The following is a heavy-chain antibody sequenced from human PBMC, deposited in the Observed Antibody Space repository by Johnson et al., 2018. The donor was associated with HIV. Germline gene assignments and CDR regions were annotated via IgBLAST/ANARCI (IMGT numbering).Heavy chain of an antibody. Sequence: VQLVESGGGVVQPGRSLRIYCAVSEFSLSNYAMHWVRLAPGKGLQWMAVISYDANNKYYAGSVRGRFTISRDISKNTLYLQMDSLRPEDTALYYCSRGRKDIESADGLDNDACDIWGQGTMVTVSS. V-gene: IGHV3-30*04. CDR3: SRGRKDIESADGLDNDACDI. CDR1: EFSLSNYA. J-gene: IGHJ3*02. D-gene: IGHD6-13*01. CDR2: ISYDANNK.